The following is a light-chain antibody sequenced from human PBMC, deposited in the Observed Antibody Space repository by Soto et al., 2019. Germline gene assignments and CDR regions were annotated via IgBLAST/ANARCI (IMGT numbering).Light chain of an antibody. CDR1: SNDIGRSNY. J-gene: IGLJ1*01. CDR3: ASYAGGTPYV. Sequence: QSALTQPPSASGSPGQSVTISCTGTSNDIGRSNYVSWFHRHPGKAPKLMIYDVTKRPSGVPDRFSGSKSGNTASLTVSGLQAEDEADYYCASYAGGTPYVFGTGTKLTVL. V-gene: IGLV2-8*01. CDR2: DVT.